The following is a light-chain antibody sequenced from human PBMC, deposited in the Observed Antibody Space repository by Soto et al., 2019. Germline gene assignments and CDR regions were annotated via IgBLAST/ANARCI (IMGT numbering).Light chain of an antibody. V-gene: IGKV3D-15*01. Sequence: EIVLTQSPGALSLSPGDRATLSCRASQTLSGNYLAWYQHKPGQAPRILIYRASTRATGVSDRFSGSGSGTEFTLTISSLQSEDFAVYYCQQYNNWPPWTFGQGTKVDIK. CDR2: RAS. CDR1: QTLSGN. J-gene: IGKJ1*01. CDR3: QQYNNWPPWT.